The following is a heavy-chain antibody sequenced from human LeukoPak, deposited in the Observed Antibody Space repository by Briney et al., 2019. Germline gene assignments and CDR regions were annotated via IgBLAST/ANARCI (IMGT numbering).Heavy chain of an antibody. J-gene: IGHJ4*02. CDR3: ARDDTGVIRGIRFHY. Sequence: SETLSLTCAVSGGSISSSNWWSWVRQPPGKGLEWIGEIYHSGSTNRNPSLKSRVTISVDKSKSQFSLNLNSVTAADTAVYYCARDDTGVIRGIRFHYWGQGTLVTVSS. V-gene: IGHV4-4*02. CDR2: IYHSGST. CDR1: GGSISSSNW. D-gene: IGHD3-10*01.